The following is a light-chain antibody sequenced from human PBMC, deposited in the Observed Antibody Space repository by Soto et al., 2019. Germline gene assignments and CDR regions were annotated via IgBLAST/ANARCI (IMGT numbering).Light chain of an antibody. CDR3: QSFDSTSVV. Sequence: NFMLTQPHSESESPGKTVTISCTRSGGSIANHYVQWYQQRPGSAPTTVIYEDNQRPSGVPDRFSGSIDSSSNSASLTLSGLKTEDEADYYCQSFDSTSVVFGGGTKVTVL. J-gene: IGLJ3*02. V-gene: IGLV6-57*04. CDR1: GGSIANHY. CDR2: EDN.